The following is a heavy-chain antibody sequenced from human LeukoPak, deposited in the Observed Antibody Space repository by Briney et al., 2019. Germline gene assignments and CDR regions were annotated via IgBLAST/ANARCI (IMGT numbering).Heavy chain of an antibody. CDR2: MNIDGSEK. CDR3: ARDPVEWELLLDY. J-gene: IGHJ4*02. V-gene: IGHV3-7*01. Sequence: HXGGSLRLSCAASGFTFSNYWMGWVRQAPGKRPEWVANMNIDGSEKYYADSVKGRFSISRDNARNSVYLQMASLRVEDTAVYYCARDPVEWELLLDYWGQGTLVTVSS. D-gene: IGHD1-26*01. CDR1: GFTFSNYW.